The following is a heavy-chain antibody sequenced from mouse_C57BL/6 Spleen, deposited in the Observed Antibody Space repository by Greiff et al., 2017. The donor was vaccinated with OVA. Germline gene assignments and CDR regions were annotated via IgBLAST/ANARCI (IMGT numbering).Heavy chain of an antibody. D-gene: IGHD2-4*01. Sequence: VKLQESGPGLVQPSQSLSITCTVSGFSLTSYGVHWVRQSPGKGLEWLGVIWRGGSTDYNAAFMSRLSITKDNSKSQVFFKMNSLQADDTAIYYCAKNGYYDYDADWYFDVWGTGTTVTVSS. V-gene: IGHV2-5*01. CDR2: IWRGGST. CDR3: AKNGYYDYDADWYFDV. CDR1: GFSLTSYG. J-gene: IGHJ1*03.